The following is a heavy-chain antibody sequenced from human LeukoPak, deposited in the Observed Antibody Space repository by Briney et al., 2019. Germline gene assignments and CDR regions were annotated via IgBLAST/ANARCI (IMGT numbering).Heavy chain of an antibody. D-gene: IGHD1-26*01. CDR3: GRGTAGTYPGSDY. V-gene: IGHV3-74*01. J-gene: IGHJ4*02. CDR1: GFTFSGHW. Sequence: GGPLRLSCAASGFTFSGHWMHWVRQVPGKGLVWVSCINVDGSITSHADSVKGRFTISRDNAKNTLYLQLNSLRAEDTAVYYCGRGTAGTYPGSDYWGQGTLVTISS. CDR2: INVDGSIT.